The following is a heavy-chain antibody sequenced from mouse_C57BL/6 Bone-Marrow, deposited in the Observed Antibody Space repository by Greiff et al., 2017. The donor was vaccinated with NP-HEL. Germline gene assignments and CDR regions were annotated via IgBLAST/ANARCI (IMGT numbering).Heavy chain of an antibody. D-gene: IGHD1-1*01. V-gene: IGHV1-61*01. Sequence: QVQLQQPGAELVRPGSSVKLSCKASGYTFTSYWMDWVKQRPGQGLEWIGNIYPSDSETHYNQKFKDKATLTVDKSSSTAYMQLSSLTSEDSAVYYCARSQYYGSSYYWYFDVWGTGTTVTVSS. CDR2: IYPSDSET. J-gene: IGHJ1*03. CDR1: GYTFTSYW. CDR3: ARSQYYGSSYYWYFDV.